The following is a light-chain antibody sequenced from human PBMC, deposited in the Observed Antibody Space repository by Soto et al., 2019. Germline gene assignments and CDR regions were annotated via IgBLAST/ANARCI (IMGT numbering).Light chain of an antibody. J-gene: IGLJ1*01. CDR2: EVT. Sequence: QSVLTKPASVSGSPGQSIAISCTGTSSDVGGYDYVSWYQQQPDKAPKLIIYEVTQRPSGVSHRFSGSKSGNTASLTISWLQAEDEADYYCSSHTSANTRVFGTGTKVTVL. CDR1: SSDVGGYDY. V-gene: IGLV2-14*01. CDR3: SSHTSANTRV.